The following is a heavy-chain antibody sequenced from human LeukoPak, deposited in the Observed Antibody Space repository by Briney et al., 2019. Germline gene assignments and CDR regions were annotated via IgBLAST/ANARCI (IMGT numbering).Heavy chain of an antibody. D-gene: IGHD1-26*01. J-gene: IGHJ4*02. CDR1: VYSFTRYW. Sequence: GESLKISCKGSVYSFTRYWIGWVRQMPGKGLEWMGIIYPGDSDTRYSPYSQGQVTISADKSISTAYLQWSSLTASDTAMYYCARLLVGATRGFDYWGQGTLVTVSS. CDR2: IYPGDSDT. V-gene: IGHV5-51*01. CDR3: ARLLVGATRGFDY.